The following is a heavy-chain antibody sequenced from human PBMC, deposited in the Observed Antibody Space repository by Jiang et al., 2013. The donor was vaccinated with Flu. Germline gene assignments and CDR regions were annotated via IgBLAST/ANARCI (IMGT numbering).Heavy chain of an antibody. CDR2: IYYSGST. D-gene: IGHD3-22*01. J-gene: IGHJ4*02. Sequence: GLVKPSQTLSLTCTVSGGSISSGGYYWSWIRQHPGKGLEWIGYIYYSGSTYYNPSLKSRVTISVDTSKNQFSLKLSSVTAADTAVYYCARGYDSSGYYYVDKLDFDYWGQGTLVTVSS. CDR1: GGSISSGGYY. CDR3: ARGYDSSGYYYVDKLDFDY. V-gene: IGHV4-31*03.